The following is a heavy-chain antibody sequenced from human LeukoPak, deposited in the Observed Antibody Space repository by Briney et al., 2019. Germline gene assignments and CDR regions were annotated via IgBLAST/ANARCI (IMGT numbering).Heavy chain of an antibody. D-gene: IGHD3-3*01. Sequence: PGGSLRLSCAGSGFIFNSHCMSWVRQAPGMGLEWVCNIRQDGDEKFYADSVRGRFTISRDNAKNSLYLHLNSLRAEDTAIYYCARVRTEWYIDLWGRGTLVTVSP. CDR3: ARVRTEWYIDL. CDR2: IRQDGDEK. V-gene: IGHV3-7*01. J-gene: IGHJ2*01. CDR1: GFIFNSHC.